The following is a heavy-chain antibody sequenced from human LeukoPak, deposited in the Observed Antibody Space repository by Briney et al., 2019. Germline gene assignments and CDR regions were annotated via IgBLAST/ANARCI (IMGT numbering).Heavy chain of an antibody. V-gene: IGHV3-23*01. CDR1: EFPLRTYP. Sequence: PGGPLNLSCQPSEFPLRTYPMTGFPRPPGKGRDGFSPLRGGGGSTYYADSVKGRFTISRDNSKNTLYLQMNSLRAEDTAVYYCAKDNDPPGIYYYYGMDVWGQGTTVTVSS. D-gene: IGHD3-10*01. CDR3: AKDNDPPGIYYYYGMDV. J-gene: IGHJ6*02. CDR2: LRGGGGST.